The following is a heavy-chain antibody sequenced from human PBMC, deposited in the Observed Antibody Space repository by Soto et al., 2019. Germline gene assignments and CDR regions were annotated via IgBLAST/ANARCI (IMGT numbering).Heavy chain of an antibody. D-gene: IGHD3-22*01. Sequence: PGGSLRLSCAASGFTFSSYGMHWVRQAPGKGLERVAVIWYDGSNKYYADPVKGRFTISRDNSKNTLYLQMNSLRAEDTAVYYCARAGHYYDSSGYYYARSRPRPFDYWGQGTLVTAPQ. CDR1: GFTFSSYG. CDR3: ARAGHYYDSSGYYYARSRPRPFDY. J-gene: IGHJ4*02. CDR2: IWYDGSNK. V-gene: IGHV3-33*01.